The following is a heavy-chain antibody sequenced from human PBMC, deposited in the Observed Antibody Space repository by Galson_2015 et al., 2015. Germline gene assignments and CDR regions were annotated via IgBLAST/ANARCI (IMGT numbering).Heavy chain of an antibody. Sequence: GMTKYNPSLKSRVTISVDESKNQVSLRLTSMTAADTAVYYCARQQFDYLDYWGQGNLVTVSS. CDR3: ARQQFDYLDY. D-gene: IGHD6-13*01. V-gene: IGHV4-4*02. J-gene: IGHJ4*02. CDR2: GMT.